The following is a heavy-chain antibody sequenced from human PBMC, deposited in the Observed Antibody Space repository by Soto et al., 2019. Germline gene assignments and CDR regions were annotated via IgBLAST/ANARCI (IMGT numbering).Heavy chain of an antibody. CDR3: ARDEAMVPAAIPGDY. CDR2: ISYDGSNK. D-gene: IGHD2-2*02. Sequence: PGGSLRLSCAASGFTFSSYAMHWVRQAPGKGLEWVAVISYDGSNKYYADSVKGRFTISRDNSKNTLYLQMNSLRAEDTAVYYCARDEAMVPAAIPGDYWGQGTLVTVSS. J-gene: IGHJ4*02. CDR1: GFTFSSYA. V-gene: IGHV3-30-3*01.